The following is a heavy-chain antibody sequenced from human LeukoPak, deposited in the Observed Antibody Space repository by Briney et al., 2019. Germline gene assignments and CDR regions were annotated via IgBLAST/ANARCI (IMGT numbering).Heavy chain of an antibody. CDR1: GFTVRSYW. D-gene: IGHD1-26*01. Sequence: GGSLRLSCAASGFTVRSYWMHWVRQAPGKGLVWVSHINSDGSNTGYADSVKGRFTISRDTAKNTLYLQKDSLRAEDTAVYYCVRQDIGSYLGGYWGQGTLVTVSS. CDR2: INSDGSNT. CDR3: VRQDIGSYLGGY. J-gene: IGHJ4*02. V-gene: IGHV3-74*01.